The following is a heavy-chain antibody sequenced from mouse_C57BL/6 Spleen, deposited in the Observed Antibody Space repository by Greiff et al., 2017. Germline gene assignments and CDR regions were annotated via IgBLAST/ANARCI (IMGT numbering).Heavy chain of an antibody. J-gene: IGHJ4*01. D-gene: IGHD2-4*01. CDR3: ADYDDIYYAMDY. CDR2: IYPGDGDT. V-gene: IGHV1-82*01. CDR1: GYAFSSSW. Sequence: VQLQQSGPELVKPGASVKISCTASGYAFSSSWMNWVKQRPGKGLEWIGRIYPGDGDTNYNGKFKGKGTLTADKSSSTAYMQLSSLTSEDSAVYCCADYDDIYYAMDYWGQGTSVTVSS.